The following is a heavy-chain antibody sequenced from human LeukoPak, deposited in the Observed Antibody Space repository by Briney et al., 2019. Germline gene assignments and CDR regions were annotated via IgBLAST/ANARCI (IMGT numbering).Heavy chain of an antibody. CDR3: AKSGVAYYYYYMDV. J-gene: IGHJ6*03. Sequence: SETLSLTCTVSGGSISSYYWSWIRQPPGKGLEWIGYIYYSGSTNYSPSLKSRVTISVDTSKNQFSLKLSSVTAADTAVYYCAKSGVAYYYYYMDVWGKGTTVTVSS. CDR1: GGSISSYY. D-gene: IGHD3-3*01. CDR2: IYYSGST. V-gene: IGHV4-59*12.